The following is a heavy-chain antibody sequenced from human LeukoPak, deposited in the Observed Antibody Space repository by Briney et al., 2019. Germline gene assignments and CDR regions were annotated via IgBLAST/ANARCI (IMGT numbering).Heavy chain of an antibody. D-gene: IGHD6-13*01. CDR1: GYSISSGYY. CDR3: ARGRASLRLIAAAGLWDY. J-gene: IGHJ4*02. Sequence: SETLSLTCTVSGYSISSGYYWGWIRQPPGKGLEWIGSIYHSGSTYYNPSLKSRVTISVDTSKNQFSLKLSSVTAADTAVYYCARGRASLRLIAAAGLWDYWGQGTLVTVSS. V-gene: IGHV4-38-2*02. CDR2: IYHSGST.